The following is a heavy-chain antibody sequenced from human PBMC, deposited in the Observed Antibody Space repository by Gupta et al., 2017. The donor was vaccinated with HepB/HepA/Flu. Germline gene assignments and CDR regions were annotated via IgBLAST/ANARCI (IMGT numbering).Heavy chain of an antibody. CDR2: IYYSGST. Sequence: QVQLQESSPGLVKPSETLSLTCTVSGGSMSSYYWSWMRQPPGKELEWIGYIYYSGSTNYNPSLKSRVTISVDTSKNQFSLKLSSVTAADTAVYYCARAPYADYGMDVWGQGTTVTVSS. CDR1: GGSMSSYY. J-gene: IGHJ6*02. V-gene: IGHV4-59*01. CDR3: ARAPYADYGMDV. D-gene: IGHD2-2*01.